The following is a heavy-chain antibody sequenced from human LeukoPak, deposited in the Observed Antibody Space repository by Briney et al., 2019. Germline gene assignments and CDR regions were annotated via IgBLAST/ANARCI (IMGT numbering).Heavy chain of an antibody. Sequence: QPGGSLRLSCAVSGFTFSSYWMNWVRQAPGKGLEWVANIKQDGSEKNYVDAVKGRFTISRDNAKSSLLLQMNALRAEDTAVYYCAKGGRGDGEVYWGQGSLVTVPS. CDR3: AKGGRGDGEVY. CDR1: GFTFSSYW. CDR2: IKQDGSEK. V-gene: IGHV3-7*01. D-gene: IGHD5-24*01. J-gene: IGHJ4*02.